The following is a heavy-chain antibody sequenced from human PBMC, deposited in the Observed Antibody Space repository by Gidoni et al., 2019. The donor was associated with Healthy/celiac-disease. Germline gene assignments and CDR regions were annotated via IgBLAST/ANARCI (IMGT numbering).Heavy chain of an antibody. Sequence: EVQLVESGGVVVQPGGSLRLSCAASGFTFDDYTMHWVRQAPGKGLEWVSLISWDGGSTYYADSVKGRFTISRDNSKNSLYRQMNSLRTEDTALYYCAKVSDYYGSGSYSPFDYWGQGTLVTVSS. CDR2: ISWDGGST. V-gene: IGHV3-43*01. CDR3: AKVSDYYGSGSYSPFDY. J-gene: IGHJ4*02. D-gene: IGHD3-10*01. CDR1: GFTFDDYT.